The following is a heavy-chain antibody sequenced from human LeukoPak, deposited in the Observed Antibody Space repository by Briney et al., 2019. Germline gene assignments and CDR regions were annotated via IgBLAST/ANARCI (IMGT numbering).Heavy chain of an antibody. CDR2: ISGSGRSI. CDR1: GFIFNVYE. V-gene: IGHV3-48*03. Sequence: PGGSLRLSCAASGFIFNVYEMNWVRQAPGKGLEWVAYISGSGRSIYHADSVKGRFTISRDNAKNSLYLQMSSLRADDTAVYYCAGDKIENGDLDYLEFWGLGTLVTVSS. J-gene: IGHJ4*02. CDR3: AGDKIENGDLDYLEF. D-gene: IGHD4-17*01.